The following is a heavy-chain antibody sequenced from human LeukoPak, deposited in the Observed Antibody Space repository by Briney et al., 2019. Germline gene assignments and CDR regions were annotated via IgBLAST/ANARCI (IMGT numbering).Heavy chain of an antibody. CDR1: GGSISSSSYY. Sequence: SETLSLTCTVSGGSISSSSYYWGWIRQPPGKGLEWIGSIYYSGSTYYNPSLKSRVTISVDTSKNQFSLKLSSVTAADTAVYYCARSLGDYGDGNWFDPWGQGTLVTVSS. D-gene: IGHD4-17*01. J-gene: IGHJ5*02. CDR2: IYYSGST. CDR3: ARSLGDYGDGNWFDP. V-gene: IGHV4-39*01.